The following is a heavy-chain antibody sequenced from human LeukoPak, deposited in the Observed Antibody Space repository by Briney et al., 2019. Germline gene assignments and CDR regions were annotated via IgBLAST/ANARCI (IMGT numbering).Heavy chain of an antibody. CDR3: ASTRYFGVVIEPPFDY. J-gene: IGHJ4*02. CDR2: ISAYNGNT. Sequence: GASVKVSCKASGYTFTSYGISWVRQAPGQGLEWMGWISAYNGNTNYAQKPQGRVTMTTDTSTSTAYMELRSLRSDDTAVYYCASTRYFGVVIEPPFDYWGQGTLVTVSS. CDR1: GYTFTSYG. D-gene: IGHD3-3*01. V-gene: IGHV1-18*01.